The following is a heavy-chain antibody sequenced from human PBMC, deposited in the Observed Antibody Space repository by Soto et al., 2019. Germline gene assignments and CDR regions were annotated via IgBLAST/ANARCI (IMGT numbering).Heavy chain of an antibody. CDR1: GFTFNNAW. CDR2: IKSKTDGGTT. J-gene: IGHJ6*02. Sequence: GGSLRLSCAASGFTFNNAWMNWVRQAPGKGLEWVGRIKSKTDGGTTDYAAPVKGRFTISRDDSKNTLYLQMNSLKTGDTGVYYCTTGIGDSTGYYRYYYYYGMDVWGQGTTVTVSS. D-gene: IGHD3-22*01. V-gene: IGHV3-15*07. CDR3: TTGIGDSTGYYRYYYYYGMDV.